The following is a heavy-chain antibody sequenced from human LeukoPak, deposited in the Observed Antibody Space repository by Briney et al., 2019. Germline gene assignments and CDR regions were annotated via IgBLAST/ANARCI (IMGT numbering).Heavy chain of an antibody. Sequence: GGSLRLSCAASGFMFDDYGMSWVRQVPGKGLEWVANIKLDGSEKYYVDSVKGRFTISRDNAKKSLYLQMNSLRDEDTAVYYCARDFFAFGGVIALLDYWGQGTLVTVSS. CDR2: IKLDGSEK. D-gene: IGHD3-16*02. CDR1: GFMFDDYG. CDR3: ARDFFAFGGVIALLDY. J-gene: IGHJ4*02. V-gene: IGHV3-7*01.